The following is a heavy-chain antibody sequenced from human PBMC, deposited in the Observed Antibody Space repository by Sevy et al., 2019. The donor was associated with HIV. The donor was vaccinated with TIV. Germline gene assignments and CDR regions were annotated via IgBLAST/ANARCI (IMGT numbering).Heavy chain of an antibody. Sequence: GGSLRLSCAASGFTFSSYAMNWVRQAPGKGLEWVSSINAISSNIYYADSVKGRFTISRENAENSLYLQMNIVRAEDTAVYYCARDMFSDGNGVYGYWGQGTLVTVSS. J-gene: IGHJ4*02. CDR3: ARDMFSDGNGVYGY. CDR2: INAISSNI. CDR1: GFTFSSYA. D-gene: IGHD2-15*01. V-gene: IGHV3-21*01.